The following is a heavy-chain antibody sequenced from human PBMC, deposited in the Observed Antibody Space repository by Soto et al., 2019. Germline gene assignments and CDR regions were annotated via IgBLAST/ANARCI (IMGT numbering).Heavy chain of an antibody. Sequence: QITLKESGPTLVKPTQTLTLTCTFSGFSLSSTAVGVGWIRQPPGKALECLALIYWDDDKRYSPSLTNRLTSTKDTSKNQVVLTITNMHPVDTGTYFCAYRPSLDWGHFDSWGQGTLVTVSS. CDR3: AYRPSLDWGHFDS. D-gene: IGHD7-27*01. J-gene: IGHJ4*02. CDR1: GFSLSSTAVG. CDR2: IYWDDDK. V-gene: IGHV2-5*02.